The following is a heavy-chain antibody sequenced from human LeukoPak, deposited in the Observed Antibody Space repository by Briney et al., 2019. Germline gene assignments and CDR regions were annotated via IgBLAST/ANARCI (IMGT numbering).Heavy chain of an antibody. D-gene: IGHD1-26*01. Sequence: PGGSLRLSCAASGFTFSSYGMHWVRQAPGKGVEWLAFISYDGSNKYYGESVKGRFTISRDNSKNTLYVQMNSLRSEDTAVYYCAKDGGGTDFDYWGQGTLVTVPS. CDR1: GFTFSSYG. V-gene: IGHV3-30*18. CDR3: AKDGGGTDFDY. J-gene: IGHJ4*02. CDR2: ISYDGSNK.